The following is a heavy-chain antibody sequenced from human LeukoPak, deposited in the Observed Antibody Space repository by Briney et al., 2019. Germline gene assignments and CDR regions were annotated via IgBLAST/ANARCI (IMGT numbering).Heavy chain of an antibody. J-gene: IGHJ6*04. D-gene: IGHD3-10*01. Sequence: HWASVKVSCKASGYTFTGYYFHWVRQAPGQGLEWMGWINPNGGGTNYAQKFQGWVTMTTDTSISTAYLDLNRLSSDDTAVYYCAREPWFGELRGGGLDVWGKGTTVTVSS. V-gene: IGHV1-2*04. CDR1: GYTFTGYY. CDR2: INPNGGGT. CDR3: AREPWFGELRGGGLDV.